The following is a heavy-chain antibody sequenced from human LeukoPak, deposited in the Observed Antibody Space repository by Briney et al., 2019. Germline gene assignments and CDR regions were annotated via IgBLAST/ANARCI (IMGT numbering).Heavy chain of an antibody. V-gene: IGHV1-18*01. D-gene: IGHD5-18*01. Sequence: ASVKVSCKASGYTFTNYGFTWVRQAPGQGLEWMGWISAYNGNTDYAQHLHGRVTMTTDTSTSTAYMELRSLRSDDSAVYYCARAGIEVTDAFDIWGQGTMVTVSS. CDR2: ISAYNGNT. CDR1: GYTFTNYG. J-gene: IGHJ3*02. CDR3: ARAGIEVTDAFDI.